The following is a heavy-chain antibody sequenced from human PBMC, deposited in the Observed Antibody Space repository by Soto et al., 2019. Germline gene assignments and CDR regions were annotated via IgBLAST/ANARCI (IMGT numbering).Heavy chain of an antibody. CDR1: GFTFSSYE. CDR2: ISSSGSTI. J-gene: IGHJ4*02. CDR3: ARDLTRGGAFDF. V-gene: IGHV3-48*03. D-gene: IGHD3-16*01. Sequence: GGSLRLSCAASGFTFSSYEMNWVRQAPGKGLEWVSSISSSGSTIYYADSVKGRFTISRDNAKNSLYLQMISLRAEDTAVYYCARDLTRGGAFDFWGQGTLVTVSS.